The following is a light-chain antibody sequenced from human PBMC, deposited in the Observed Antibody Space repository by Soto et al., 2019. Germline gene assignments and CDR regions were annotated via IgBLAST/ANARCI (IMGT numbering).Light chain of an antibody. J-gene: IGKJ5*01. Sequence: EVVMTQSPATLSVSPGERATLSCRASQSINNDLAWYQHKPGQAPRLLIYGASTRAIGVPARFSGSGSGTEFTLTIDSLQSDDFAVYYCQQYYNWPPITFGQGTLMEIK. V-gene: IGKV3-15*01. CDR2: GAS. CDR1: QSINND. CDR3: QQYYNWPPIT.